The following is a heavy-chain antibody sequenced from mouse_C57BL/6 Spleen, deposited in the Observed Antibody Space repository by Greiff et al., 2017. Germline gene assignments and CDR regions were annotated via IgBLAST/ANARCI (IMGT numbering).Heavy chain of an antibody. J-gene: IGHJ2*01. CDR3: ARDYY. CDR2: ISYDGSN. Sequence: EVQLQESGPGLVKPSQSLSLTCSVTGYSITSGYYWNWIRQFPGNKLEWMGYISYDGSNNYNPSLKNRISITRDTSKNQFFLKLKSVTTEDTATYYCARDYYWGQGTTLTVSS. V-gene: IGHV3-6*01. CDR1: GYSITSGYY.